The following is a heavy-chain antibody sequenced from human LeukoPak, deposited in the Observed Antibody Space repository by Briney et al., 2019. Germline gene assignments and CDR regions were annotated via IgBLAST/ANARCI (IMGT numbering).Heavy chain of an antibody. CDR3: AGEKFDFWTPRNYYYMDV. Sequence: SETLSLTCTVSGDSISSHYWSWIPQPPGKGLEWIGYIYYSGSTNYNPSLKSRVTISVDTSKNQFSLKLSSVTAADTAVYYCAGEKFDFWTPRNYYYMDVWGKGTTVTVSS. CDR2: IYYSGST. J-gene: IGHJ6*03. D-gene: IGHD3-3*01. CDR1: GDSISSHY. V-gene: IGHV4-59*11.